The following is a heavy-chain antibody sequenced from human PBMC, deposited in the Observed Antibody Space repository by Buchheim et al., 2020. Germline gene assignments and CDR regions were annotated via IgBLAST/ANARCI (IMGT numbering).Heavy chain of an antibody. CDR1: GFIFSNYG. D-gene: IGHD3-10*01. Sequence: QVQLVESGGGVVQPGRSLSLSCAASGFIFSNYGMHWVRQAPGKGLAWVAVTSYDGSNKYYGDSVKGRFTISRDNSKSSLYLQMNSLRAEDTAVYYCVKGAYYYGSGRTPDAFNVWGQGT. V-gene: IGHV3-30*18. CDR3: VKGAYYYGSGRTPDAFNV. CDR2: TSYDGSNK. J-gene: IGHJ3*01.